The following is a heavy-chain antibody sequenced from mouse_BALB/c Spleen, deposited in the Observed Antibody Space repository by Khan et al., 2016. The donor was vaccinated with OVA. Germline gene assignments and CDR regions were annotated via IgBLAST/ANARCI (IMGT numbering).Heavy chain of an antibody. J-gene: IGHJ4*01. V-gene: IGHV9-3-1*01. CDR2: INTYTGEP. CDR1: GYTFTSFG. CDR3: ARPPSFSYTMAY. Sequence: QIQLVQSGPELKKPGETVKISCKASGYTFTSFGMNWVKQAPGKGLEWMGWINTYTGEPTYADDFKGRFAFSLETSASTAYLQIKNLQNEDTATYFCARPPSFSYTMAYWGHGTSVTVSS.